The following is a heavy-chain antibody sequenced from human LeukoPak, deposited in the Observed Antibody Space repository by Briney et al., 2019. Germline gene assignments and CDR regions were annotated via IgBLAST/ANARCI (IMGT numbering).Heavy chain of an antibody. V-gene: IGHV4-39*02. J-gene: IGHJ4*02. D-gene: IGHD5-18*01. Sequence: SETLSLTCTVSGGSISSSSADWGWIRQPPGKWLEWIGSISYRKNTYYTPSLKSRVTISADTSQNPFSLTLGSVSATDTAVYYCASPRGFSYGYFDYWGQGTLVTVSS. CDR2: ISYRKNT. CDR3: ASPRGFSYGYFDY. CDR1: GGSISSSSAD.